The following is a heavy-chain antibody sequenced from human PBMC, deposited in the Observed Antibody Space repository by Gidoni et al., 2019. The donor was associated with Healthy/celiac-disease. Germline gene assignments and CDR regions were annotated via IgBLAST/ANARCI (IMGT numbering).Heavy chain of an antibody. CDR2: IIPIFGTA. CDR1: GGTFSSYA. D-gene: IGHD6-13*01. V-gene: IGHV1-69*01. J-gene: IGHJ3*02. CDR3: ARHLHPSMSEQLVGGAFDI. Sequence: QVQLVQSGAEVKKPGSSVKVSCKASGGTFSSYAISWVRQAPGQGLEWMGGIIPIFGTANYAQKFQGRVTITADESTSTAYMELSSLRSEDTAVYYCARHLHPSMSEQLVGGAFDIWGQGTMVTVSS.